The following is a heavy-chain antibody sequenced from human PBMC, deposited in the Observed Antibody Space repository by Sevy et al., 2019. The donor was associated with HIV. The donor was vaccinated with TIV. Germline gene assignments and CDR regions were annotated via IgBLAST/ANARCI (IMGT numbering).Heavy chain of an antibody. D-gene: IGHD3-22*01. CDR3: AKLLIVVDDGFDV. CDR1: GYTFTDYY. J-gene: IGHJ3*01. Sequence: ASVKVSCKASGYTFTDYYLHWLRQALGQGLEWMGWINPNTGATNYAQKFKGRVTMTRDTSMSTAFMDLTRLRSDDTDGYYCAKLLIVVDDGFDVWGQGTMVTVSS. CDR2: INPNTGAT. V-gene: IGHV1-2*02.